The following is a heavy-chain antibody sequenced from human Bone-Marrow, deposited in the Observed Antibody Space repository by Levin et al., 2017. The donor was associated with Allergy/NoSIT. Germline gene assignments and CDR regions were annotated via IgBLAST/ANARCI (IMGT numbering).Heavy chain of an antibody. D-gene: IGHD2-15*01. V-gene: IGHV1-46*01. CDR3: ATGPRSGIFDY. Sequence: ASVKVSCKASGYSFTNYYVHWVRQAPGERLEWMGLIDPSDENTNHAQKFQARATMTRDTSTATVYMELTSLRSEDTAVYYCATGPRSGIFDYWGQGTLVTVSS. J-gene: IGHJ4*02. CDR1: GYSFTNYY. CDR2: IDPSDENT.